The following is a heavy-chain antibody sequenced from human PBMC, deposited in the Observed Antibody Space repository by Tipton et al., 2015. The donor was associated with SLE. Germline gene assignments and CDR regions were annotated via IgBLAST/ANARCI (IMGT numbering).Heavy chain of an antibody. CDR1: TYTLTGYY. Sequence: QVQLVQSGAEVKKPGASVKVSCEASTYTLTGYYIHWVRQAPGKGLEWMGRINPDTGGTNYAQMFQGRVTMTRDSSIRIAYMELSSLQSDDTAVYYCARGGGYCGGGSCYDWFDPWGQGTPVTVSS. CDR2: INPDTGGT. CDR3: ARGGGYCGGGSCYDWFDP. V-gene: IGHV1-2*06. J-gene: IGHJ5*02. D-gene: IGHD2-15*01.